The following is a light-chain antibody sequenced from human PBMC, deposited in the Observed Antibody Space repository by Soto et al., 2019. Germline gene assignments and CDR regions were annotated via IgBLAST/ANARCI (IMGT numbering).Light chain of an antibody. J-gene: IGKJ5*01. CDR2: KAS. V-gene: IGKV1-5*03. CDR1: QGISNL. CDR3: QQYNSYPLT. Sequence: DIQMTQSPSTLSASVGDRVTITCRASQGISNLLAWYQQKPGRAPTLLIYKASTLESGVPSRFSGSTSGTEFTLTISSLQPDDLATYYCQQYNSYPLTFGQGTRLEIK.